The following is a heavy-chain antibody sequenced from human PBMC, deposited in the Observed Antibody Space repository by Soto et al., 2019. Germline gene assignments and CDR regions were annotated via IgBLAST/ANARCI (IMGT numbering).Heavy chain of an antibody. V-gene: IGHV4-59*08. J-gene: IGHJ5*02. CDR1: GGSISSYY. CDR2: IYYSGST. Sequence: SETLSLTCTVSGGSISSYYWSWIRQPPGKGLEWIGYIYYSGSTNYNPSLKSRVTISVDTSKNQFSLKLSSVTAADTAVYYCARNLRAITMVRGVIDWFDPWGQGTLVTVSS. D-gene: IGHD3-10*01. CDR3: ARNLRAITMVRGVIDWFDP.